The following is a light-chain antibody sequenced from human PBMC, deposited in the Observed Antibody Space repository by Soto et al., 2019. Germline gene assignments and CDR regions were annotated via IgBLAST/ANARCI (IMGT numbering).Light chain of an antibody. CDR2: AAS. CDR3: QQLNVNLL. V-gene: IGKV1-9*01. CDR1: QDIASY. Sequence: IQLTQSPSSLSVSIGDRVTITCRASQDIASYLAWYQQKPGNAPKLLIYAASTLHSGVPSRFSGSGSGTDFTLTISSLQPEDFVTYYCQQLNVNLLFGQGTKVDIK. J-gene: IGKJ2*01.